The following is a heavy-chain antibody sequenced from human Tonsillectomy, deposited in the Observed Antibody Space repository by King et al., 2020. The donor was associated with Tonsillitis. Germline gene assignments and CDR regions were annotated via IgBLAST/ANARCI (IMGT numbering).Heavy chain of an antibody. CDR2: IYYSGST. V-gene: IGHV4-59*01. CDR3: ASASGYIAASGFSIQRNWYFDL. J-gene: IGHJ2*01. Sequence: VQLQESGPGLVKPSETLSLTCTVSGGSISSDYWSWIRQPPGKGLEWIGYIYYSGSTNYNPSLKSRVTISVDTSKNQFSLKLSSGTAADTAVYYCASASGYIAASGFSIQRNWYFDLWGRGTLVTVSS. D-gene: IGHD6-13*01. CDR1: GGSISSDY.